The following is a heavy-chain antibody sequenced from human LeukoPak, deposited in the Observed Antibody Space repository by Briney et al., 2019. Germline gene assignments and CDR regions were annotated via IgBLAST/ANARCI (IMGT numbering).Heavy chain of an antibody. J-gene: IGHJ4*02. Sequence: SETLSLTCAVYGGSFSGYYWSWIRRPPGKGREGMGEINHSGSTNYNPSLKSRVTISVDTSKNQFSLKLSSVTAANTAVYYCARRWNHCYGSGSPRSPFDCWGQGTLVTVSS. CDR2: INHSGST. CDR1: GGSFSGYY. V-gene: IGHV4-34*01. CDR3: ARRWNHCYGSGSPRSPFDC. D-gene: IGHD3-10*01.